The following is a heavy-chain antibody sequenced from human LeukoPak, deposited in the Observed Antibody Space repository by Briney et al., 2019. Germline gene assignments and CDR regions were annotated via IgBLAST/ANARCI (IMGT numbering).Heavy chain of an antibody. Sequence: GGSLRLSCAASGLILSTHGMHWVRQATGKGLEWVAGMWYDGSREDYADSVKGRFTISRDMSKNTLNLQMNSLRVEDTAMFYCARDLSFGSLDFRGQGTLVTVSS. D-gene: IGHD1-26*01. J-gene: IGHJ4*02. V-gene: IGHV3-33*01. CDR2: MWYDGSRE. CDR3: ARDLSFGSLDF. CDR1: GLILSTHG.